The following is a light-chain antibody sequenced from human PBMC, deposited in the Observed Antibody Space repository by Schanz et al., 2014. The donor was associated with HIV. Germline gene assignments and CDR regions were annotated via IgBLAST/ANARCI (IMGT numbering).Light chain of an antibody. CDR2: QTS. CDR3: QRYNSYSHT. CDR1: QSLDKW. V-gene: IGKV1-5*03. J-gene: IGKJ2*01. Sequence: DIQMTQSPSTLSASVGDRVTITCRASQSLDKWLAWYQQKPGQAPKLLIYQTSYLESGVPSRFSGSGSGTEFTLTITSLQPDDFATYYCQRYNSYSHTFGQGTKLDIK.